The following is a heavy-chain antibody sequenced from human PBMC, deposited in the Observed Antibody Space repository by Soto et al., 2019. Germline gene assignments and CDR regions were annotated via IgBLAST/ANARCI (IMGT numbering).Heavy chain of an antibody. CDR3: ARGIKYGAYSRWFDP. D-gene: IGHD4-17*01. J-gene: IGHJ5*02. Sequence: QVQLVQSGAEVKKPGASVKVSCKASGYIFTNYDINWVRQATGQGLEYLGWINPNSGNTGYVQKFKGRVTMTRNTSINTAYMELNSLRSEDTAVYCCARGIKYGAYSRWFDPWGQGTLVTVSS. V-gene: IGHV1-8*01. CDR2: INPNSGNT. CDR1: GYIFTNYD.